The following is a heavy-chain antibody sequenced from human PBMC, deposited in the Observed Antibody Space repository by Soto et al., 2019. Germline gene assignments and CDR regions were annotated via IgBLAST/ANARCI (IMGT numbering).Heavy chain of an antibody. J-gene: IGHJ6*02. Sequence: GCLRLSCLASGFTFRNYAMPWVRQAPGEELEWVSALGTSGTTTLSADSVNSRFSISRDDSRNTVSLQMNSLGVEDTATYYCTRILWSSRRDALDIWGQGTTVTVSS. CDR3: TRILWSSRRDALDI. V-gene: IGHV3-23*01. CDR2: LGTSGTTT. D-gene: IGHD2-21*01. CDR1: GFTFRNYA.